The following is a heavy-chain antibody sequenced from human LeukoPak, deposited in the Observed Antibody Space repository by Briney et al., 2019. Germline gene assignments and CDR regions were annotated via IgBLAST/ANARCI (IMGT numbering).Heavy chain of an antibody. Sequence: ASVKVSCKASGYTFTNYAMNWVRQAPGQGLEWMGWISAYNGNAELAQKFQGRVTLATDASTSTAYVELRSLTSDDTAVYFCARGGSRSRRGDDAFDIWGQGTMVTVSS. D-gene: IGHD3-10*01. J-gene: IGHJ3*02. CDR1: GYTFTNYA. V-gene: IGHV1-18*01. CDR3: ARGGSRSRRGDDAFDI. CDR2: ISAYNGNA.